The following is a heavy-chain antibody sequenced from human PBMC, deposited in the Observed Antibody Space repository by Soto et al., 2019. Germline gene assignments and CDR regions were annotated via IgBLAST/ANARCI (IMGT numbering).Heavy chain of an antibody. CDR3: ARTYEGYWSGRSCYPEYFQH. V-gene: IGHV1-18*01. CDR1: GYTFTSYG. D-gene: IGHD2-15*01. J-gene: IGHJ1*01. Sequence: ASVKVSCKASGYTFTSYGISWVRQAPGQGLEWMGWISAYNGNTNYAQKLQGRVTMTTDTSTSTAYMELRSLRSDDTAVYYCARTYEGYWSGRSCYPEYFQHWGQGTQVTVSS. CDR2: ISAYNGNT.